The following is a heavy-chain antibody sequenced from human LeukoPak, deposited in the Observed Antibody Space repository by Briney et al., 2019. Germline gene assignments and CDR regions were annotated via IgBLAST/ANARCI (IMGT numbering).Heavy chain of an antibody. Sequence: SETLSLTCTVSGGSISSSSYYWGWIRQPPGKGLEWIGNIYYTGSTYYNPSLKSRVTISVDTSKNQFSLKLSSVTAADTAVYYCARGRVDYYDSSGYPVFDYWGQGTLVTVSS. V-gene: IGHV4-39*07. CDR3: ARGRVDYYDSSGYPVFDY. CDR1: GGSISSSSYY. D-gene: IGHD3-22*01. CDR2: IYYTGST. J-gene: IGHJ4*02.